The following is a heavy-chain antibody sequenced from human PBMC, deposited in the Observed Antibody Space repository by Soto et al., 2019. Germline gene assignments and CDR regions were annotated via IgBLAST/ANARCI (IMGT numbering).Heavy chain of an antibody. Sequence: QLQLQESGSGLVKPSQTLSLTCAVSGGSISSGTYSWSWIRQPPGEGLEWIGYIFHSGHTYYNPSLKRRVPLSIDTSKNQFSLKLSSVTAAATAVYYCVRDGDYYDSAGYLTIWGQGTMVTVSS. CDR3: VRDGDYYDSAGYLTI. D-gene: IGHD3-22*01. J-gene: IGHJ3*02. CDR2: IFHSGHT. CDR1: GGSISSGTYS. V-gene: IGHV4-30-2*01.